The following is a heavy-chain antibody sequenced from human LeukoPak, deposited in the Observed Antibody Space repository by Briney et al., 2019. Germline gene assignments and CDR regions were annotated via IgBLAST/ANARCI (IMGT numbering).Heavy chain of an antibody. CDR1: GGSISSSSYY. D-gene: IGHD6-13*01. V-gene: IGHV4-39*07. CDR3: ARGKRVFGYYFDY. J-gene: IGHJ4*02. Sequence: SETLSLTCTVSGGSISSSSYYWSRIRQPPGKGLEWIGEINHSGSTNYNPSLKSRVTISVDTSKNQFSLKLSSVTAADTAVYYCARGKRVFGYYFDYWGQGTLVTVSS. CDR2: INHSGST.